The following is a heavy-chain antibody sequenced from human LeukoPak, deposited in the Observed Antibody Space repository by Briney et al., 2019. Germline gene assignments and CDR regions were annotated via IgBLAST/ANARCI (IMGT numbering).Heavy chain of an antibody. CDR1: GYTFTSYG. J-gene: IGHJ4*02. D-gene: IGHD6-13*01. V-gene: IGHV1-18*01. CDR2: VSAYNGDT. Sequence: ASVKVSCKASGYTFTSYGISWVRQAPGQGLEWMGWVSAYNGDTNYAQKFQGRVTMTTDTSRSTAYMELRSLRSDDTAVYYCARDKTSTWYGAIDFWGQGALVTVSS. CDR3: ARDKTSTWYGAIDF.